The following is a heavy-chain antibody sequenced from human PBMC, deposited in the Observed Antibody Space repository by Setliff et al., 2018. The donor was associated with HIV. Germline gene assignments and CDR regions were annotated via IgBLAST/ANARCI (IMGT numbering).Heavy chain of an antibody. D-gene: IGHD6-6*01. V-gene: IGHV5-51*01. Sequence: GESLKISCKGSEYSFTSYWVAWVRQMPGKGLEWMGIIYPDDSDTRYSPSFQDQVTISVDKSISTAYLQWSGLKASDTAMYYCARTIASRPKYYYYAMDFWGQGTTVTVSS. J-gene: IGHJ6*02. CDR1: EYSFTSYW. CDR3: ARTIASRPKYYYYAMDF. CDR2: IYPDDSDT.